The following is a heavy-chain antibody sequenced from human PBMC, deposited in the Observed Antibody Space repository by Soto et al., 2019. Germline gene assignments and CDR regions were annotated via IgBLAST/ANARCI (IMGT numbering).Heavy chain of an antibody. CDR3: ARKVAVPHFEYYYYYYMDV. V-gene: IGHV3-7*01. D-gene: IGHD2-2*01. Sequence: GGSLRLSCAASGFTFSSYWMSWVRQAPGKGLEWVANIKQDGSEKYYVDSVKGRLTTSRDNAKNSLYLQMNSLRAEETAVYYCARKVAVPHFEYYYYYYMDVWGKGTTVTVSS. CDR1: GFTFSSYW. J-gene: IGHJ6*03. CDR2: IKQDGSEK.